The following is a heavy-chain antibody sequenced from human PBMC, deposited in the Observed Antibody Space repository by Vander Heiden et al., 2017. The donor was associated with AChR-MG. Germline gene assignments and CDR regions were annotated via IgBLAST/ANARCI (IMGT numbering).Heavy chain of an antibody. V-gene: IGHV3-48*01. J-gene: IGHJ4*02. CDR3: ARVPGPDSGYDSGLDY. D-gene: IGHD5-12*01. Sequence: EVQLVESGGGLVQPGGSLRLSCAASGFTFSSYSINWVRQGPGKGLEWFSYISSSNRTIYYADSVKGRFTITRDNAKNSLYLQMTSLRAEDTAVYYCARVPGPDSGYDSGLDYWGQGTLVTVSS. CDR1: GFTFSSYS. CDR2: ISSSNRTI.